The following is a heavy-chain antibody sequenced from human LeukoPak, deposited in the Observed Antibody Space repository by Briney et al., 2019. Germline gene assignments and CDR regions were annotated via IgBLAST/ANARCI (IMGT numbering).Heavy chain of an antibody. CDR2: VYWNDDK. D-gene: IGHD2-8*01. CDR3: AHLNAVKWYYYDH. CDR1: GFSPSGGAVA. V-gene: IGHV2-5*01. Sequence: SGPTLVNPTETLTLTCTFSGFSPSGGAVAVGWIRQPPGKALEWLTHVYWNDDKLYSPSLKSRLTITKDTSKNQVVLTMTNMDPVDTGTYYCAHLNAVKWYYYDHWGQGILVTVSS. J-gene: IGHJ4*02.